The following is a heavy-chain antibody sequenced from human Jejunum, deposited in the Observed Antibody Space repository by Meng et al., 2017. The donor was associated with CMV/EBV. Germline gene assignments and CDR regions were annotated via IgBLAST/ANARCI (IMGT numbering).Heavy chain of an antibody. J-gene: IGHJ4*02. D-gene: IGHD3-16*01. Sequence: VASGFTFSPYWMSWVRQTPWKGLEWVANINEHGSEQYYVGSVKGRFTISRDNAKNSLYLQMNSLRVEDTAVYYCARGGGNTRFDYWGQGTLVTVSS. CDR1: GFTFSPYW. V-gene: IGHV3-7*01. CDR2: INEHGSEQ. CDR3: ARGGGNTRFDY.